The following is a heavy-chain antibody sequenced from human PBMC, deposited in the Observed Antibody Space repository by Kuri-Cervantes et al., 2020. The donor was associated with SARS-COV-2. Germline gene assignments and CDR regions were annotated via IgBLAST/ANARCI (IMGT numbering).Heavy chain of an antibody. D-gene: IGHD2-15*01. CDR1: GYSFTSYW. V-gene: IGHV5-51*01. CDR3: ARLPCGTIFGSGGSCYSSTNYYYYGVDV. CDR2: IYPGDSDT. Sequence: GESLKISCKGSGYSFTSYWIGWVRQMPGKGLEWMGIIYPGDSDTRYSPSFQGQVTISADKSISTAYLQWSSLKASDTAMYYCARLPCGTIFGSGGSCYSSTNYYYYGVDVWGQGTTVTVSS. J-gene: IGHJ6*02.